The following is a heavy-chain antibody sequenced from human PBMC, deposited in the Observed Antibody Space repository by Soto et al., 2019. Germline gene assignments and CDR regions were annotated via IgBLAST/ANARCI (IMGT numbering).Heavy chain of an antibody. CDR2: IWADGSYK. V-gene: IGHV3-33*01. CDR1: GFTFRTYG. D-gene: IGHD1-26*01. CDR3: ATDAGSSPFEY. Sequence: SLRLSCAASGFTFRTYGMHRVRQAPGKGLEWVAVIWADGSYKIYADSVKGRFTVSKDNSKNTLYLQMDSLRVEDTAVYFCATDAGSSPFEYWGLGTLVTVYS. J-gene: IGHJ4*02.